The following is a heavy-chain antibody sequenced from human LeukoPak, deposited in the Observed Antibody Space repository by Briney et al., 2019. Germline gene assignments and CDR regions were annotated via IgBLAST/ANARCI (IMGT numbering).Heavy chain of an antibody. J-gene: IGHJ4*02. Sequence: GGSLRLSCAASGFTFSSYAMSWVRQAPGKGLEWVSAISGSGGSTYYADSVKGRFTISRDNSKNTLYLQMNSLRAEDTAVYYCAKDRDFWSGYYTGGDYWGQGTLVTVSP. CDR1: GFTFSSYA. V-gene: IGHV3-23*01. D-gene: IGHD3-3*01. CDR2: ISGSGGST. CDR3: AKDRDFWSGYYTGGDY.